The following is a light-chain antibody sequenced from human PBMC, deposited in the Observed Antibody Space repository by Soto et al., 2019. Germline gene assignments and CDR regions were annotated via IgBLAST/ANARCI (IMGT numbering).Light chain of an antibody. CDR3: ETWDSNTWV. V-gene: IGLV4-60*03. Sequence: QLVLTQSSSASASLGSSVKLTCTLSSGHSSYIIAWHQQQPGKAPRYLMKLEGSGSYNKGSGVPDRFSGSSSGADRYLTISIRQSEYEADYYCETWDSNTWVFGGGTKLTVL. CDR2: LEGSGSY. J-gene: IGLJ3*02. CDR1: SGHSSYI.